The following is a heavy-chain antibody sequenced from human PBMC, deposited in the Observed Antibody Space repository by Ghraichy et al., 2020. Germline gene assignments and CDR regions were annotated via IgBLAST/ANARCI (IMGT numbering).Heavy chain of an antibody. CDR1: GGSISSSSYY. V-gene: IGHV4-39*01. Sequence: SETLSLTCTVSGGSISSSSYYWGWIRQPPGKGLEWIGSIYYSGSTYYNPSLKSRVTISVDTSKNQFSLKLSSVTAADTAVYYCARQGGSGSYYSPWFGYWGQGTLVTVSS. CDR3: ARQGGSGSYYSPWFGY. CDR2: IYYSGST. D-gene: IGHD3-10*01. J-gene: IGHJ4*02.